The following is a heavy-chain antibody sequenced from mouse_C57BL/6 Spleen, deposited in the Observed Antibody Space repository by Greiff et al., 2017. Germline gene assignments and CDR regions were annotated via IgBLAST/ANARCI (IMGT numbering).Heavy chain of an antibody. CDR2: IHPSDSDT. CDR1: GYTFTSYW. D-gene: IGHD1-1*01. J-gene: IGHJ3*01. V-gene: IGHV1-74*01. CDR3: APQSLDLRGFAY. Sequence: QVQLKQPGAELVKPGASVKVSCKASGYTFTSYWMHWVKQRPGQGLEWIGRIHPSDSDTNYNQKFKGKATLTVDKSSSTAYMQLSSLTSEDSAVYYCAPQSLDLRGFAYWGQGTLVTVSA.